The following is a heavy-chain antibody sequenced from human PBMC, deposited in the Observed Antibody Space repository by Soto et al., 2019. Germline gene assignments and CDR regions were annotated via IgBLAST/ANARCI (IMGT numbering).Heavy chain of an antibody. D-gene: IGHD3-3*01. J-gene: IGHJ4*02. CDR2: IRSSGSNI. V-gene: IGHV3-11*01. CDR1: GFTFRDYY. Sequence: GGSLRLSCAASGFTFRDYYMSWIRQAPGKGLECASYIRSSGSNIYYADSVKGRFTISRDNAQNSLYLQMNSLRAEDTAVYYCARAITIFGVVFDYWGQGTLVTVSS. CDR3: ARAITIFGVVFDY.